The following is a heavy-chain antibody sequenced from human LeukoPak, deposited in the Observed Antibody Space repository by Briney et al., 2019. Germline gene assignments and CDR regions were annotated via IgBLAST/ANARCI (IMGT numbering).Heavy chain of an antibody. D-gene: IGHD2-21*02. CDR2: IIPIFGIA. Sequence: ASVKVSCKASGGTFSSYAISWVRQAPGQGLEWMGRIIPIFGIANYAQMFQGRVTITADKSTSTAYMELSSLRSEDTAVYYCARGLRAYCGGDCYSIDYWGQGTLVTVSS. V-gene: IGHV1-69*04. CDR1: GGTFSSYA. CDR3: ARGLRAYCGGDCYSIDY. J-gene: IGHJ4*02.